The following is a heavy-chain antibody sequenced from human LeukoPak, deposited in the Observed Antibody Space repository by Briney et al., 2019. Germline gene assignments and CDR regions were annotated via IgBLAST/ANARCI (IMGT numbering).Heavy chain of an antibody. D-gene: IGHD3-22*01. Sequence: GGSLRLSCAASGFTFSSYWMHWVRQAPGKGLVWVSRINSDGSSTSYADSVKGRFTISRDNAKNTLYLQMNSLRAEDTAVYYCARGWRYHDSSGYYYPYYYYYYMDVWGKGTTVTVSS. CDR1: GFTFSSYW. V-gene: IGHV3-74*01. CDR3: ARGWRYHDSSGYYYPYYYYYYMDV. CDR2: INSDGSST. J-gene: IGHJ6*03.